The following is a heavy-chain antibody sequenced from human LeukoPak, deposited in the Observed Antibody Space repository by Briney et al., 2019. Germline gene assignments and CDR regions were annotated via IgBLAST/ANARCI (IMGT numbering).Heavy chain of an antibody. CDR1: GGSFSGYY. CDR2: INHSGST. V-gene: IGHV4-34*01. D-gene: IGHD3-22*01. Sequence: SETLSLTCAVYGGSFSGYYWSWIRQPPGKGLEWIGEINHSGSTNYNPSLKSRVTISVDTSKNQFSLKLSSVTAADTAVYYCASTPTYYYDSSGYYPWGQGTLVTVSS. J-gene: IGHJ5*02. CDR3: ASTPTYYYDSSGYYP.